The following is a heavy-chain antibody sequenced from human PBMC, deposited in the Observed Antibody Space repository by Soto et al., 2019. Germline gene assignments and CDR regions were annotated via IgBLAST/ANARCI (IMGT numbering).Heavy chain of an antibody. Sequence: SETLSLTCTVSGGSISSGGCSWSWIRQHPGKGLEWIGYIYYSGSTYYNPSLKSRVTISVDTSKNQFSLNLSSVTAADTAVYYCARADYDFWSGYPQYYFDYWGQGTLVTVSS. CDR3: ARADYDFWSGYPQYYFDY. V-gene: IGHV4-31*02. J-gene: IGHJ4*02. CDR1: GGSISSGGCS. D-gene: IGHD3-3*01. CDR2: IYYSGST.